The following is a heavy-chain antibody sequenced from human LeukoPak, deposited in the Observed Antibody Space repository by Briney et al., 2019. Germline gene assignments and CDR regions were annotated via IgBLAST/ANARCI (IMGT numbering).Heavy chain of an antibody. Sequence: SETLSLTCTVPGGSILSSSYYWGWIRQPPGKRLEWIGSIYYSGSTHYNPSLKSRVTISVDTSKNQFSLKLSSVTAADTAVYYCARDRFDDSSGYYYHYYYYMDVWGKGTTVTVSS. J-gene: IGHJ6*03. CDR3: ARDRFDDSSGYYYHYYYYMDV. D-gene: IGHD3-22*01. CDR1: GGSILSSSYY. V-gene: IGHV4-39*07. CDR2: IYYSGST.